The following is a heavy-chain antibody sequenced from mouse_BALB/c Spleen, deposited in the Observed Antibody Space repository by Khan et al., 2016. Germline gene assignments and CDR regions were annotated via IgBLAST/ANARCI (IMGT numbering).Heavy chain of an antibody. CDR1: GYSFTNYY. D-gene: IGHD1-1*01. V-gene: IGHV1S135*01. CDR3: GRGDYNGSSYWYFDV. J-gene: IGHJ1*01. CDR2: IDPFNGGT. Sequence: VQLQQPGPELMKPGASVKISCKASGYSFTNYYMHWVKQSHGKSLEWIGYIDPFNGGTGYNLKFKGKATLTVDKSSSTAYMHLSSLTSEDSAVYYCGRGDYNGSSYWYFDVWGAGTTVTVSS.